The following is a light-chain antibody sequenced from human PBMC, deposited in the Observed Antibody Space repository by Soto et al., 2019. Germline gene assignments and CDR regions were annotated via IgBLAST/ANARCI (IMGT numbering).Light chain of an antibody. V-gene: IGLV2-14*01. Sequence: QSALTQPASVSGSPGQSITISCTGTSNDIGGYNYVSWYQQHPGKAPKLMIYEVSNRPSGVSNRFSGSKSGNTASLTISGLQAEDEADYYCSSYTSSSTRLYVFGTGTKVTVL. J-gene: IGLJ1*01. CDR2: EVS. CDR3: SSYTSSSTRLYV. CDR1: SNDIGGYNY.